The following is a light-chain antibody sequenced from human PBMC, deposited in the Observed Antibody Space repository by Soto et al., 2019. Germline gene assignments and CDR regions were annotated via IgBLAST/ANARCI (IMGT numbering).Light chain of an antibody. CDR1: QTVDNNY. V-gene: IGKV3-20*01. J-gene: IGKJ1*01. Sequence: EIVLTPSPGTLSLSPGERATLSCRASQTVDNNYFAWFQQKPGQPPRLLIYGASSRATGIPDRFSARGSGTDFSRTISRLEPQDFAVYYCHQYSVTPRTFGQGTKVEIK. CDR2: GAS. CDR3: HQYSVTPRT.